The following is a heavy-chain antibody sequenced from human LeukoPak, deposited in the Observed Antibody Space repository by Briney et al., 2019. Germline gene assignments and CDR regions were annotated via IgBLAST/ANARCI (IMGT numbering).Heavy chain of an antibody. CDR3: AKLEKIGFCTSTSCRYFDS. D-gene: IGHD2-2*01. V-gene: IGHV3-23*01. CDR1: GFTFTSYG. CDR2: ISGSGGST. Sequence: GGSLRLSCAASGFTFTSYGMHWVRQAPGKGLEWVSAISGSGGSTYYADSVKGRFTISRDNSKNTLYLQMNSLRAEDTAVYYCAKLEKIGFCTSTSCRYFDSWGQGTLVAVSS. J-gene: IGHJ4*02.